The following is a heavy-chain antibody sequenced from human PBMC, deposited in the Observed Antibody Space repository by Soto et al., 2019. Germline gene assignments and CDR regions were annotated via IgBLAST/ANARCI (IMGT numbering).Heavy chain of an antibody. J-gene: IGHJ6*03. Sequence: GGSLRLSCAASGFTVSSNYMSWVRQAPGKGLEWVSVIYSRGSTHYADSVKGGFTTSRANAKNTPYLQMNSLRADDTAVYYCARDPGTMVRGNYYYMDVWGKGTTVTVSS. D-gene: IGHD3-10*01. CDR1: GFTVSSNY. CDR2: IYSRGST. V-gene: IGHV3-66*01. CDR3: ARDPGTMVRGNYYYMDV.